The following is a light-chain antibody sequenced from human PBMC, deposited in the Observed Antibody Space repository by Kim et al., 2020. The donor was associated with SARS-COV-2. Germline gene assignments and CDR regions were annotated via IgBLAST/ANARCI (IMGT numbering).Light chain of an antibody. V-gene: IGKV3-20*01. Sequence: APGERATPSCRASQSGSSNSLAWYQQKPGQAPRLLIYGASSRATGIPDRFSGSGSGTDFTLTITRLEPEDFAVYYCQQYSSSPATFGQGTKVDIK. CDR3: QQYSSSPAT. CDR1: QSGSSNS. CDR2: GAS. J-gene: IGKJ1*01.